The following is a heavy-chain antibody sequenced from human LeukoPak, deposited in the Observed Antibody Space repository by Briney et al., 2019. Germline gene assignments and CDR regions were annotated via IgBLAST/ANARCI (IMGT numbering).Heavy chain of an antibody. CDR2: IYYSGST. D-gene: IGHD6-13*01. CDR1: GGSISSYY. CDR3: ASGRQQLAHYGMDV. J-gene: IGHJ6*02. V-gene: IGHV4-59*01. Sequence: SETRSLTCTVSGGSISSYYWSWIRQPPGKGLEWIGYIYYSGSTNYNPSLKSRVTISVDTSKNQFSLKLSSVTAADTAVYYCASGRQQLAHYGMDVWGQGTTVTVSS.